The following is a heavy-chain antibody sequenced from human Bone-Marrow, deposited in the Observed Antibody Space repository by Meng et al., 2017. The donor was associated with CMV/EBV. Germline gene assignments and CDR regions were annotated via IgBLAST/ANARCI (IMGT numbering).Heavy chain of an antibody. CDR1: GGSFSGYS. CDR3: ARGSYGRA. J-gene: IGHJ5*02. V-gene: IGHV4-34*01. D-gene: IGHD4-17*01. Sequence: VRLQHGCSGLVTPSETLSLTVAVYGGSFSGYSWSWIRQPPGKGLEWIGEINHSGSTNYNPSLKSRVTISVDTSKNQFSLKLSSVTAADTAVYYCARGSYGRAWGQGTLSPSPQ. CDR2: INHSGST.